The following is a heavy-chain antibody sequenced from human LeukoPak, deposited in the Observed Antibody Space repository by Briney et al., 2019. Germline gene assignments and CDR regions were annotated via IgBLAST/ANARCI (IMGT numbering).Heavy chain of an antibody. CDR2: ITTSGSTI. CDR1: GFTFSSYE. V-gene: IGHV3-48*03. CDR3: ARAPAYCGGDCYPQGYYYYGMDV. J-gene: IGHJ6*02. D-gene: IGHD2-21*02. Sequence: GGSLRLSCAASGFTFSSYEMNWVRQAPGKGLEWLSYITTSGSTIYYADSVKGRFTVSRDNAKNSLYLQMNSLRAEDTAVYYCARAPAYCGGDCYPQGYYYYGMDVWGQGTTVTVSS.